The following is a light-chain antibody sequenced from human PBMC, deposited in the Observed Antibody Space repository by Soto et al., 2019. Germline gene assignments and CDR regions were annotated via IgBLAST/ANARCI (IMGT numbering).Light chain of an antibody. CDR3: QQYNSYSEA. CDR2: KAS. Sequence: DIQMTQSPSTLSGSVGDRVTITCRASQTIRSWLAWYQQKPGKAPKLLIYKASTLKSGVPSRFSGSGSGTEFTLTISSLQTDDFATYYCQQYNSYSEAFGQGTKVELK. J-gene: IGKJ1*01. V-gene: IGKV1-5*03. CDR1: QTIRSW.